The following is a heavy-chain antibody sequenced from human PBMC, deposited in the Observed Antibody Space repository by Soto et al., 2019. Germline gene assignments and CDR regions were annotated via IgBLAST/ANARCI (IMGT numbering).Heavy chain of an antibody. Sequence: PGGSLRLACAASGFTFSSYGMHWVRQAPGKGLEWVAVISYDGSNKYYADSVKGRFTISRDNAENSLYLQMNTLRAEDTAVYYCARAPDGSGSYYYFDGWGQGTLVTVSS. V-gene: IGHV3-30*03. J-gene: IGHJ4*02. CDR3: ARAPDGSGSYYYFDG. CDR1: GFTFSSYG. D-gene: IGHD3-22*01. CDR2: ISYDGSNK.